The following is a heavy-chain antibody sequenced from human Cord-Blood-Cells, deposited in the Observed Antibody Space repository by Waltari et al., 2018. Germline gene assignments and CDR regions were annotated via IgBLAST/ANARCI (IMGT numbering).Heavy chain of an antibody. Sequence: QVQLQESGPGLVKPSETLSLTCTVSGGSISSYYWSWTRQPPGKGLEGIGYIYYSGSTNYNPSLKSRVTISVDTSKNQFSLKLSSVTAADTAVYYCARHYCSGGSCFDIWGQGTMVTVSS. CDR3: ARHYCSGGSCFDI. CDR1: GGSISSYY. CDR2: IYYSGST. V-gene: IGHV4-59*08. J-gene: IGHJ3*02. D-gene: IGHD2-15*01.